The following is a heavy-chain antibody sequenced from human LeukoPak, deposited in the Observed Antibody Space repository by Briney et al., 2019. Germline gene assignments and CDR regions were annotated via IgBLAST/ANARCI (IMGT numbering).Heavy chain of an antibody. CDR2: IYYSTST. CDR1: EGTSTGSVGY. CDR3: ARHQCSGTRCYNFYFYGMDV. J-gene: IGHJ6*02. V-gene: IGHV4-39*01. D-gene: IGHD2-2*02. Sequence: TVAEGTSTGSVGYRILESQPPGKGLEWIATIYYSTSTQYNPSLKSRVTMSVDTSKNQFSLKLSSMTAADTAVYYCARHQCSGTRCYNFYFYGMDVWGQGTTVTVSS.